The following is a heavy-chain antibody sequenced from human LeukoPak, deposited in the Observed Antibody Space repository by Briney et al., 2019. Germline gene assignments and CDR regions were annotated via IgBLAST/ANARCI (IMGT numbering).Heavy chain of an antibody. J-gene: IGHJ4*02. CDR1: GYSFTSYW. Sequence: GESLKISCKGSGYSFTSYWIGWVRQIPGKGLEWMGIIYPGDSDTRYSPSFQGQVTMSADKSISTAYLQWSSLKASDTAMYYCAGLRRSYLADYWGQGTLVTVSS. CDR2: IYPGDSDT. CDR3: AGLRRSYLADY. D-gene: IGHD1-26*01. V-gene: IGHV5-51*01.